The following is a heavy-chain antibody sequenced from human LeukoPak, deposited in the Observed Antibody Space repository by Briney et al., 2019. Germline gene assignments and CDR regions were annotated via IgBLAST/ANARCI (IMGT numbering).Heavy chain of an antibody. D-gene: IGHD2-15*01. CDR2: MNPNSGNT. V-gene: IGHV1-8*01. CDR1: GYTFTNYD. J-gene: IGHJ4*02. CDR3: ARVSLGYCSGGTCYFQDH. Sequence: ASVKVSCTASGYTFTNYDINWVRRATGQGLEWMGWMNPNSGNTGYAQKFQGRVTMTRSTSISTAYVELSSLTSEDTAVYYCARVSLGYCSGGTCYFQDHWGQGTLVTVSS.